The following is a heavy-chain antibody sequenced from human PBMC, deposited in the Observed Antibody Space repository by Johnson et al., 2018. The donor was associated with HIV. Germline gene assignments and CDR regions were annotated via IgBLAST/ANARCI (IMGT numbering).Heavy chain of an antibody. J-gene: IGHJ3*02. V-gene: IGHV3-20*04. CDR3: ARVRTAAGFDAFDI. D-gene: IGHD6-13*01. Sequence: VQLVESGGRVVRPGGSLRLSCAASGFTFEDYGMSWVREAPGKGLEWVSGINWNGGSTGYVDSVKGRFPISRDNAKNSLYLQMNSLRAEDTDLYYCARVRTAAGFDAFDIWGQGTMVTVSS. CDR2: INWNGGST. CDR1: GFTFEDYG.